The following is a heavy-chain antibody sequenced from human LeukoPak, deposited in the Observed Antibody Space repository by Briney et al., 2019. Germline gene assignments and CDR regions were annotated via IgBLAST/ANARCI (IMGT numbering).Heavy chain of an antibody. V-gene: IGHV3-23*01. CDR2: ISGSGGST. CDR1: GFTFSSYA. D-gene: IGHD3-22*01. CDR3: AKVVAPLNYDSSGYDY. J-gene: IGHJ4*02. Sequence: PGGSLRLSCAASGFTFSSYAMSWVRQAQGKGLELVSAISGSGGSTYYADSVKGRFTISRDNSKNTLYLQMNSLRAEDTAVYYCAKVVAPLNYDSSGYDYWGQGTLVTVSS.